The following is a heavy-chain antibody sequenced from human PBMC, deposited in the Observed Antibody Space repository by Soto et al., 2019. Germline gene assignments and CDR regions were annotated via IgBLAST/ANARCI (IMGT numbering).Heavy chain of an antibody. Sequence: PGGSLRLSCAASGFTLSSVGMHWVRQAPGKGLEWVGVTPFNENRKYYGDSVRGRFTISRDNSKNTLYLQMNSLRAEDTAVYYCAKDFVLMVYNYWGQGTLVTVSS. J-gene: IGHJ4*02. CDR1: GFTLSSVG. D-gene: IGHD2-8*01. CDR3: AKDFVLMVYNY. CDR2: TPFNENRK. V-gene: IGHV3-30*18.